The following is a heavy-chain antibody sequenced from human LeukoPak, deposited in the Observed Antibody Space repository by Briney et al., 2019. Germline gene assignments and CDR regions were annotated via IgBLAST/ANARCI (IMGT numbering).Heavy chain of an antibody. CDR2: INPSGGST. CDR3: ARATLSDYYFNY. Sequence: ASVTVSCTASGYTFTSYYMHWVRQAPGQGLEWMGIINPSGGSTSYAQKFQGRVTMTRDTSTNAVYMELSSLRSEDTAVYFCARATLSDYYFNYWGQGTLVTVSS. V-gene: IGHV1-46*01. CDR1: GYTFTSYY. J-gene: IGHJ4*02.